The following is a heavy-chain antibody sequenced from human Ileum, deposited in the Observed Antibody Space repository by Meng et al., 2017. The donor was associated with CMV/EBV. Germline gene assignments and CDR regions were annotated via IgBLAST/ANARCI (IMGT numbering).Heavy chain of an antibody. CDR3: ARDLRFGELLPRY. J-gene: IGHJ4*02. CDR1: GFTFSSYS. CDR2: ISSSSSYI. D-gene: IGHD3-10*01. Sequence: EVQLVESGGXLVKPGGSLRLYCAASGFTFSSYSMNWVRQAPGKGLEWVSSISSSSSYIYYADSVKGRFTISRDNAKNSLYLQMNSLRAEDTAVYYCARDLRFGELLPRYWGQGTLVTVSS. V-gene: IGHV3-21*01.